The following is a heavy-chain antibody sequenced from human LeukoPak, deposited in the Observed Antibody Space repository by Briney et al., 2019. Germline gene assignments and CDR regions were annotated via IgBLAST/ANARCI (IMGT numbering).Heavy chain of an antibody. J-gene: IGHJ4*02. CDR1: GFTVSNTY. CDR2: IYSGGST. D-gene: IGHD6-6*01. CDR3: ARSSSFDY. Sequence: GGSLRLSCAASGFTVSNTYMSWVRQAPGKGLEWVSVIYSGGSTYYADSVKGRFTISRDSSKNTLYLQMNSLRAEDTAVYYCARSSSFDYWGQGTLVTVSS. V-gene: IGHV3-53*01.